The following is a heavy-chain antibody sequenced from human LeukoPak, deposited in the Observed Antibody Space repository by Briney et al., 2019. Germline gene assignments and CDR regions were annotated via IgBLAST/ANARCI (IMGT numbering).Heavy chain of an antibody. CDR2: MNPNSGNT. CDR1: GYTFTSYD. CDR3: ARRSGLYAFDI. D-gene: IGHD4/OR15-4a*01. V-gene: IGHV1-8*01. J-gene: IGHJ3*02. Sequence: GASVKVSCKASGYTFTSYDINWVRQATGQGVEWMGWMNPNSGNTGYAQKLQGRVTMTRNTSISTAYMELSSLRSEDTAVYYCARRSGLYAFDIWGQGTMVTASS.